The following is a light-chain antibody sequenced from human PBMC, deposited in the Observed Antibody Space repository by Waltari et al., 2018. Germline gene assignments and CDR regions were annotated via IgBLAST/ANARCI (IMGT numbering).Light chain of an antibody. CDR3: LQYSSSPLT. CDR2: KAS. CDR1: QSISSW. Sequence: DIQMTQSPSSLSASVGDTVTITCRASQSISSWLDWYQQKPGKAPKLLIYKASSLQTGVPSGFSGSASGTEFTLTISSLQPEDFATNYCLQYSSSPLTFGGGTKVEIK. V-gene: IGKV1-12*01. J-gene: IGKJ4*01.